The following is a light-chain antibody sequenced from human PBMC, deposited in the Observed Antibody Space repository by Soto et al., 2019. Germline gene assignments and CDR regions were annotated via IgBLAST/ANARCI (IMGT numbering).Light chain of an antibody. Sequence: EIVLTQSPGTLSLSPGARATLSCRASQSVNRFLAWFQQKPGQVSRLLIHGACNRATGIPDRFSGSGSETDFTLTITRLEPEDFAVYYCHHDVGSPWAFGPGTKGENK. CDR3: HHDVGSPWA. CDR1: QSVNRF. CDR2: GAC. V-gene: IGKV3-20*01. J-gene: IGKJ1*01.